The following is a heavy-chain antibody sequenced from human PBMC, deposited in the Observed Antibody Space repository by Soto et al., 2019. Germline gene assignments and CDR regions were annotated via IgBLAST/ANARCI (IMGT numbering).Heavy chain of an antibody. CDR2: IIPIFGTA. V-gene: IGHV1-69*13. CDR3: ARAWFGELSGYYYYGMDV. D-gene: IGHD3-10*01. J-gene: IGHJ6*02. CDR1: GGTFSSYA. Sequence: ASVKVSCKASGGTFSSYAISWVRQAPGQGLEWMGGIIPIFGTANYAQKFRGRATITADESTSTAYMELSSLRSEDTAVYYCARAWFGELSGYYYYGMDVWGQGTTVTVSS.